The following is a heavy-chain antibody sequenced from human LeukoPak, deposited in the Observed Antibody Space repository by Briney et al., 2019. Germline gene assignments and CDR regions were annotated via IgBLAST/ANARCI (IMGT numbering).Heavy chain of an antibody. V-gene: IGHV3-23*01. CDR2: TSVSGDNT. CDR1: GFIFSSYV. CDR3: AKVEGGTYYDFWSGYSPL. Sequence: GGSLRLSCAASGFIFSSYVMSWVRQAPGKGLEWVSATSVSGDNTYYADSVKGRFTVSRDDSKNTLYLQMNSLRLEDTAVYYCAKVEGGTYYDFWSGYSPLWGQGTTVTVSS. J-gene: IGHJ6*02. D-gene: IGHD3-3*01.